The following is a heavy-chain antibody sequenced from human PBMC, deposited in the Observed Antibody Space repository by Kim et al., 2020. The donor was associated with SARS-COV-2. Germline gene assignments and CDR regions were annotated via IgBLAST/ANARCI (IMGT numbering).Heavy chain of an antibody. V-gene: IGHV3-23*01. Sequence: GGSLRLSCAASGFSFSSFAMSWVRQAPGKGLEWVSAISGSGGSTYYADSVKGRFTISRDNSKNTLYLQMNSLRAEDTAVYYCAKEHDDFWSGYFRCWGQRTLLTVSS. CDR1: GFSFSSFA. CDR2: ISGSGGST. CDR3: AKEHDDFWSGYFRC. J-gene: IGHJ1*01. D-gene: IGHD3-3*01.